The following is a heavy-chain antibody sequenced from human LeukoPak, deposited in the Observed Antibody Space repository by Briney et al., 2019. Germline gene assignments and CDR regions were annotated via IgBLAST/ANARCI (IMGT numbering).Heavy chain of an antibody. CDR3: ARGPRVGAAGFVYYHYIDV. J-gene: IGHJ6*03. Sequence: PGGSLRLSCAASGFTFSSYWMSWVRQAPGKGLEWVANIKQDGSEKYYVDSVKGRFTISRDNAKNSLYLQMNSLRAEDTAVYYCARGPRVGAAGFVYYHYIDVWGKGTTVTVSS. CDR1: GFTFSSYW. CDR2: IKQDGSEK. V-gene: IGHV3-7*01. D-gene: IGHD1-26*01.